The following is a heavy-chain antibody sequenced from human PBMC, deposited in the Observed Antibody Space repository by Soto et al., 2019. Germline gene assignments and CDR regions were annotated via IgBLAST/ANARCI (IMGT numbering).Heavy chain of an antibody. Sequence: SETLSLTCTVSDGSISNSHWSWIRQPPGEGLEWIGYIYYTGSTHYNPSLKSRVTISLDVSKNQFFLKMNSVTAADTAVYYCAGLSATVPFDIGGQGKRVTVSS. CDR2: IYYTGST. D-gene: IGHD1-26*01. CDR1: DGSISNSH. J-gene: IGHJ3*02. CDR3: AGLSATVPFDI. V-gene: IGHV4-59*08.